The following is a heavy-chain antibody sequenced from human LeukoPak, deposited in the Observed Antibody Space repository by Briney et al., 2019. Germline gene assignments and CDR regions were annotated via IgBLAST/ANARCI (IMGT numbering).Heavy chain of an antibody. CDR1: GGSISGYY. CDR3: ARDRGTWNDDGFDY. V-gene: IGHV4-4*07. Sequence: SETLSLTCTVSGGSISGYYWSWIRQPAGKGLEWIGRIYISGSTNYNPSLKSRVTMSVDTSKNQFSLKLSSVTAADTAVYYCARDRGTWNDDGFDYWGQGTLVTVSS. J-gene: IGHJ4*02. D-gene: IGHD1-1*01. CDR2: IYISGST.